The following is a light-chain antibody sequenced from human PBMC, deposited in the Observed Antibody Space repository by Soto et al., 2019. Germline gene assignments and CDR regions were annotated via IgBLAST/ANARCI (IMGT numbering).Light chain of an antibody. Sequence: QAVLTQPPSVSAAPGQKVTISCSGSSSNIGGNSVSWYQQLPGTAPKLLIYDHNKRPSGIPDRFSGSQYRTSATLGITGFQTGDEAFYNCGSWVSRRSAYVLGNGTKVTVL. CDR2: DHN. V-gene: IGLV1-51*01. CDR3: GSWVSRRSAYV. J-gene: IGLJ1*01. CDR1: SSNIGGNS.